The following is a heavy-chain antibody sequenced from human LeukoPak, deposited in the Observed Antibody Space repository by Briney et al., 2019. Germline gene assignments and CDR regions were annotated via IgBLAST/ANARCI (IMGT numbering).Heavy chain of an antibody. D-gene: IGHD4-11*01. CDR2: IWSDGTEK. Sequence: PGGSLRLSCAASGFTFSSYSMNWVRQAPGKGLEWVAVIWSDGTEKYYGDAVKGRFTISRDNSRNTLYLQMNSLRGEDTAVYYCAKDAQRGFDYSNSLEYWGQGTLVTVSS. V-gene: IGHV3-33*06. CDR1: GFTFSSYS. CDR3: AKDAQRGFDYSNSLEY. J-gene: IGHJ4*02.